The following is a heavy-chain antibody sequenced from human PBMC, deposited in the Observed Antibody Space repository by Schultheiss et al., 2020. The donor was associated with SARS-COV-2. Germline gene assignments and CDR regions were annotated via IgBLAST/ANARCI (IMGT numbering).Heavy chain of an antibody. CDR2: ISWNSGSI. J-gene: IGHJ6*02. V-gene: IGHV3-9*01. Sequence: GGSLRLSCAASGFMFDDYAMHWVRQAPGKGLEWVSGISWNSGSIGYADSVKGRFTISRDNSKNTLYLQMNSLRAEDTALYYCATPTASYYGMDVWGQGTTVTVSS. CDR1: GFMFDDYA. CDR3: ATPTASYYGMDV.